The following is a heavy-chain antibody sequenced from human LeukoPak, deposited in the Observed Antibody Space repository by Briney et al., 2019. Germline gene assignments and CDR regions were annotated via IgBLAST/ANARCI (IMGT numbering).Heavy chain of an antibody. V-gene: IGHV3-13*01. CDR2: FHTDGGT. J-gene: IGHJ4*02. D-gene: IGHD4-17*01. CDR3: ARGSGPGVTTIDS. CDR1: GFTFRDYD. Sequence: PGGSLRLSCGASGFTFRDYDMHWVRQAPGKDLEWVSAFHTDGGTNYQGSLKSRFTISRDDAKNSLYLQMNTLRAEDTAVYHCARGSGPGVTTIDSWGQGTLVIVSS.